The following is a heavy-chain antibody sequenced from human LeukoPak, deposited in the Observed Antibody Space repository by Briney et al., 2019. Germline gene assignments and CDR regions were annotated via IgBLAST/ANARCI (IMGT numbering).Heavy chain of an antibody. J-gene: IGHJ4*02. CDR2: INHSEIT. D-gene: IGHD3-9*01. Sequence: SETLSLTCAVYGGSFSGYYWSWIRQPPGKGLEWIGEINHSEITNYNPSLKSRVTISVDTSKNQFSLKLSSVTAAETAVYYCARAVTYHDVLTGYYRDYFDYWGQGILVTVSS. V-gene: IGHV4-34*01. CDR1: GGSFSGYY. CDR3: ARAVTYHDVLTGYYRDYFDY.